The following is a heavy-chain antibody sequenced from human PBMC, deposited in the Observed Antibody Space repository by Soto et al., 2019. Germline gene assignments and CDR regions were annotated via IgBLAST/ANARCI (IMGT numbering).Heavy chain of an antibody. V-gene: IGHV6-1*01. CDR2: TYYRSKWYN. J-gene: IGHJ6*03. CDR1: GDSVSSNSAA. Sequence: SQTLSLTCAISGDSVSSNSAAWNWIRQSPSRGLEWLGRTYYRSKWYNDYAVSAKSRITINPDTSKNQFSLQLNSVTPEDTAVYYCARVWTYDILTGYYMDVWGKGTTVTVSS. D-gene: IGHD3-9*01. CDR3: ARVWTYDILTGYYMDV.